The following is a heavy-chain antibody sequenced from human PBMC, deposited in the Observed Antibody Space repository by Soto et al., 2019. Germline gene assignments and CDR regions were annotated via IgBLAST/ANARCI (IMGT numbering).Heavy chain of an antibody. Sequence: QVQLVESGGGVVQPGRSLRLSCVGTGFSFSSYSMHWVRQAPGKGLEWVAVVSFDGNNEYYANSVKDRFTVSRDNSKNTMYVQMNSLKPEDTAVYYCARDRRFGNGYSLGFDYWGQGTLVTVSS. V-gene: IGHV3-30-3*01. J-gene: IGHJ4*02. CDR2: VSFDGNNE. D-gene: IGHD5-18*01. CDR3: ARDRRFGNGYSLGFDY. CDR1: GFSFSSYS.